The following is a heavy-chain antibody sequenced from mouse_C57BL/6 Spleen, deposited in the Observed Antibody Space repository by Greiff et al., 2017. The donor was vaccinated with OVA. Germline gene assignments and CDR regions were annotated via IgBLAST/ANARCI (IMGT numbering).Heavy chain of an antibody. CDR2: IDPSDSET. D-gene: IGHD2-1*01. Sequence: QVQLQQPGAELVRPGSSVKLSCKASGYTFTSYWMHWVKQRPIQGLEWIGNIDPSDSETHYNQKFKDKATLTVDKSSSTAYMQLSSLTSEDSAVYYCARKIYYGNSYLGYFDYWGQGTTLTVSS. CDR1: GYTFTSYW. J-gene: IGHJ2*01. V-gene: IGHV1-52*01. CDR3: ARKIYYGNSYLGYFDY.